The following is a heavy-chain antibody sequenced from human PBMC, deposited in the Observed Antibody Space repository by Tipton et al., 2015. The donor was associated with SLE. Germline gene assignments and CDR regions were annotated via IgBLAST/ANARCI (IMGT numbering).Heavy chain of an antibody. D-gene: IGHD3-10*01. CDR3: ARVGRLPMVRGSDSCYSYKDV. V-gene: IGHV4-4*07. J-gene: IGHJ6*03. Sequence: TLSLTCSVSVSGGSISNYYWHWVRQPAGQRLEWIGRFYTSESTNYNPSLKSRITMSVDTSKNQFSLKLSSVTAADTAVYYCARVGRLPMVRGSDSCYSYKDVWGKGTTVTVSS. CDR1: GGSISNYY. CDR2: FYTSEST.